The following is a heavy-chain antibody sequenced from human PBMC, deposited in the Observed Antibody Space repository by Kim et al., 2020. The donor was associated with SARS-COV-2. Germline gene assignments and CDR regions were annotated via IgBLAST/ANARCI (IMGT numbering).Heavy chain of an antibody. V-gene: IGHV3-15*01. CDR2: DGGAA. D-gene: IGHD6-13*01. Sequence: DGGAADYAAAVKGRFSISRDDSKNTLYLQMNSMKTEDTAVYYCTTDPLGYWGQGTLVTVSS. CDR3: TTDPLGY. J-gene: IGHJ4*02.